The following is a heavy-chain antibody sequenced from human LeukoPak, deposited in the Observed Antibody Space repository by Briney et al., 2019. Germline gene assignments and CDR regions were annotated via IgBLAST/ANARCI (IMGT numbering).Heavy chain of an antibody. CDR1: GYTFTSYD. J-gene: IGHJ6*02. V-gene: IGHV1-8*01. CDR2: TNPNSGNT. CDR3: ARSPYYYDSSGYYLPIYYYYGMDV. Sequence: ASVKVSCKASGYTFTSYDINWVRQATGQGLEWMGWTNPNSGNTGYAQKFQGRVTMTRNTSISTAYMELSSLRSEDTAVYYCARSPYYYDSSGYYLPIYYYYGMDVWGQGTTVTVSS. D-gene: IGHD3-22*01.